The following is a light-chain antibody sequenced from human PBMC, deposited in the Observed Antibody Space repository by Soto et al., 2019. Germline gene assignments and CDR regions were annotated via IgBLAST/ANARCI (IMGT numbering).Light chain of an antibody. Sequence: DTHMAPSPPSLSACVRDRVTITCRASQGISNYLAWYQQKPGELPKLVIYAASILQTGVPSRFSGTESGTEFTLTISSWRPDDFATYYCQQYNDYSAWTFGQGTKVDIK. V-gene: IGKV1-27*01. J-gene: IGKJ1*01. CDR1: QGISNY. CDR3: QQYNDYSAWT. CDR2: AAS.